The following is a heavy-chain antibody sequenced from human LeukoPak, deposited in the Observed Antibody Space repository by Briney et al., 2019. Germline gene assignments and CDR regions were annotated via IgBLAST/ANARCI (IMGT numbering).Heavy chain of an antibody. D-gene: IGHD1-26*01. CDR2: INYSGTT. V-gene: IGHV4-59*12. CDR1: GGSLNSNY. J-gene: IGHJ4*02. CDR3: ARDREKVGSYYAFIDY. Sequence: PSETLSLTCTVSGGSLNSNYWNWIRQPPGKGLEWLGYINYSGTTNYNPSLKSRVTISVDTSKNQFSLKLSSVTAADTAVYYCARDREKVGSYYAFIDYWGQGTLVTVSS.